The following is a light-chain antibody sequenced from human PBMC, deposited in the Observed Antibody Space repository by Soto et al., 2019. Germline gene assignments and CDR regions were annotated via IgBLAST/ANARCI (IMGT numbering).Light chain of an antibody. V-gene: IGKV3-15*01. Sequence: EIVMTQSPATLSVSPGERATLSCRASQSVVMNLAWYQQKPGQAPRLLIYGASTRATGIPARFSGSGSGTEFTLTISRLQSEDFAIYSSQQYNHWPPLTFGGGTKVEIK. J-gene: IGKJ4*01. CDR1: QSVVMN. CDR3: QQYNHWPPLT. CDR2: GAS.